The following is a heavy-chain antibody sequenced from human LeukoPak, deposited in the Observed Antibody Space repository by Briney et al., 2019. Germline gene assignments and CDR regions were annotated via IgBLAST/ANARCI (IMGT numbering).Heavy chain of an antibody. V-gene: IGHV4-39*07. Sequence: NPSETLSLTCTVSGGSISSSSYYWGWIRQPPGKGLEWIGSIFYSGSTYYNPSLKSRVTISVDTSKNQFSLKLSSVTAADTAVYYCARGDSSGYYYATYYYYMDVWGKGTTVTVSS. CDR3: ARGDSSGYYYATYYYYMDV. J-gene: IGHJ6*03. CDR1: GGSISSSSYY. D-gene: IGHD3-22*01. CDR2: IFYSGST.